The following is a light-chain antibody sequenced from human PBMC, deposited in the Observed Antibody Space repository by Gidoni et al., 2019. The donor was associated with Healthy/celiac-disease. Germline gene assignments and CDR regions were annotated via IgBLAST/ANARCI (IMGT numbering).Light chain of an antibody. CDR2: AAS. CDR1: QGISSY. J-gene: IGKJ5*01. Sequence: DIQLTQSPSFLSASVGDRVTITCRASQGISSYLAWYQQKPGKAPKLLIYAASTLQSGVPSRFSGSGSGTEVTLTISSLQPEDFATYYRQQLNSYPITFGQGTRLEIK. V-gene: IGKV1-9*01. CDR3: QQLNSYPIT.